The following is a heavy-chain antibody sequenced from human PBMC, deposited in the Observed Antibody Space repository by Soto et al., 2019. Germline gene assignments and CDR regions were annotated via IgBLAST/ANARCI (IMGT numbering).Heavy chain of an antibody. J-gene: IGHJ5*02. V-gene: IGHV3-66*01. CDR3: TRRPGS. Sequence: SGGGLVQPGESLRLSCAASGFTVSNNYMSWVRQAPGKGLEWVSFIYSGGNTYYADSVKGRFTISRDKSKNTLYLQMNNLRVEDTAVYYCTRRPGSWGQGTLVTVSS. D-gene: IGHD7-27*01. CDR1: GFTVSNNY. CDR2: IYSGGNT.